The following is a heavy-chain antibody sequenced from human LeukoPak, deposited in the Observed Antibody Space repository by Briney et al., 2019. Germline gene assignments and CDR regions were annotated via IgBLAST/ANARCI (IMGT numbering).Heavy chain of an antibody. J-gene: IGHJ4*02. CDR2: IKEDGSAK. CDR3: AKDRGSAADQFDY. V-gene: IGHV3-7*03. D-gene: IGHD3-10*01. CDR1: GFSFNRYW. Sequence: GGSLRLSCAASGFSFNRYWMSWVRQAPGKGLEWVANIKEDGSAKYYVDSVKGRFIISRDNAINSLYLQMNSLRVEDTAVYYCAKDRGSAADQFDYWGQGTLVTVSS.